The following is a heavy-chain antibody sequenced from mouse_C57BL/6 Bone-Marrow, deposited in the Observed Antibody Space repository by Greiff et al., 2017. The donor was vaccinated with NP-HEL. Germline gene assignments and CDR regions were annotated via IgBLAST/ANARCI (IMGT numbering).Heavy chain of an antibody. J-gene: IGHJ2*01. CDR3: AREGASTGAFDY. CDR1: GFTFSSYA. CDR2: ISDGGSYT. V-gene: IGHV5-4*01. D-gene: IGHD6-1*01. Sequence: DVMLVESGGGLVKPGGSLKLSCAASGFTFSSYAMPWVRQTPEKRLEWVATISDGGSYTYYPDNVKGRFTITRDNAKNNLYLQMSHLKSEDTAMYYCAREGASTGAFDYWGQGTTLTVSS.